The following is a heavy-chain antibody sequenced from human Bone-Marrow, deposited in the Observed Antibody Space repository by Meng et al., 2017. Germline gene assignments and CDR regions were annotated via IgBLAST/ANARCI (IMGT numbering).Heavy chain of an antibody. Sequence: SVKVSCKASGGTFSSYAISWVRQAPGQGLEWMGGIIPSFGTANYAQKFQGRVTITTDESTSTAYMELSSLRSEDTAVYYCARGHGVVVAATVWGQGTLVTVSS. CDR3: ARGHGVVVAATV. D-gene: IGHD2-15*01. J-gene: IGHJ4*02. CDR1: GGTFSSYA. CDR2: IIPSFGTA. V-gene: IGHV1-69*05.